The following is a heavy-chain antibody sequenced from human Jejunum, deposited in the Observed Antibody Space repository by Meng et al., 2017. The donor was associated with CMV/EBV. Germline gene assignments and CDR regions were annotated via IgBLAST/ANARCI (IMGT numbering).Heavy chain of an antibody. J-gene: IGHJ5*02. D-gene: IGHD5-12*01. Sequence: KASGYTFTEYYIQWVKQAPGKGLEWVGLVDPEDGKARYAEKFQGRVSITADMSTETAYMELSGLTSEDTAVYYCATDLHGNSNEGDPWGQGTLVTVSS. CDR3: ATDLHGNSNEGDP. CDR2: VDPEDGKA. V-gene: IGHV1-69-2*01. CDR1: GYTFTEYY.